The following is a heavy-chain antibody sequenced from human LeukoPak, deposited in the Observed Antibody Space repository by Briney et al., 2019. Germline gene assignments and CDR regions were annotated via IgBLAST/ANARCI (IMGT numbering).Heavy chain of an antibody. CDR1: GYTFTSYG. Sequence: ASVKVSCKASGYTFTSYGISWVRQAPGQGLEWMGWISAYNGNTNYAQKLQGIVTMTTDTSTSTAYMELRSLRSDDTAVYYCARAKYSYSSGWYTLIDYWGQGTLVTVSS. CDR2: ISAYNGNT. D-gene: IGHD6-19*01. CDR3: ARAKYSYSSGWYTLIDY. J-gene: IGHJ4*02. V-gene: IGHV1-18*01.